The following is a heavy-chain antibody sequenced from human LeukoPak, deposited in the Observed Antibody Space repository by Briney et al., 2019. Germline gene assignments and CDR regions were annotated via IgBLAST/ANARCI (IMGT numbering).Heavy chain of an antibody. CDR2: ISGSGGST. CDR3: AKEGRITMIVVVITHFDY. D-gene: IGHD3-22*01. Sequence: PGGSLRLSCGASGFTFSNYWMSWVRQAPGKGLEWVSAISGSGGSTYYADSVKGRFTISRDNSKNTLYLQMNSLRAEDTAVYYCAKEGRITMIVVVITHFDYWGQGTLVTVSS. J-gene: IGHJ4*02. V-gene: IGHV3-23*01. CDR1: GFTFSNYW.